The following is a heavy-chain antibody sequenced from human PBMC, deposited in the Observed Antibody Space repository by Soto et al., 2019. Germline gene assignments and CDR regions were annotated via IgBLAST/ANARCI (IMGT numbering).Heavy chain of an antibody. D-gene: IGHD3-9*01. Sequence: GASVKVSCKASGGTFSSYTISWVRQAPGQGLEWMGRIIPILGIANYAQKFQGRVTITADKSTSTAYMELSSLRSEDTAVYYCAREWTYYDILTGYPYYFDYWGQGTLVTVSS. J-gene: IGHJ4*02. CDR2: IIPILGIA. CDR1: GGTFSSYT. V-gene: IGHV1-69*04. CDR3: AREWTYYDILTGYPYYFDY.